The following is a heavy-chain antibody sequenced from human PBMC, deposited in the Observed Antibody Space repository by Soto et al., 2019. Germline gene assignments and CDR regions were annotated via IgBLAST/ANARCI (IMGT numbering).Heavy chain of an antibody. CDR2: IYSGGST. CDR1: GFTVSSNY. J-gene: IGHJ4*02. V-gene: IGHV3-66*01. Sequence: GGSLRLSCAASGFTVSSNYMSWVRQAPGKGLEWVSVIYSGGSTYYADSVKGRFTISRDNSKNTLYLQMNSLRAEDTAVYYCARENHYDILTGFDYWGQGTLVTVSS. D-gene: IGHD3-9*01. CDR3: ARENHYDILTGFDY.